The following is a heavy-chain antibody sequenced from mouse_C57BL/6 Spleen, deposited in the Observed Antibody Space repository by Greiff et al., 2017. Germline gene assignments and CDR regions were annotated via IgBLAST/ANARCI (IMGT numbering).Heavy chain of an antibody. D-gene: IGHD1-1*01. Sequence: QVQLQQSGAELVKPGASVKISCKASGYAFSSYWMNWVKQRPGKGLEWIGQIYPGDGDTNYNGKFKGKATLTADKSSSTAYMQLSSLTSEDSAVYFCARGYIITSVVSDYWGHGTTLTVSS. V-gene: IGHV1-80*01. CDR3: ARGYIITSVVSDY. J-gene: IGHJ2*01. CDR2: IYPGDGDT. CDR1: GYAFSSYW.